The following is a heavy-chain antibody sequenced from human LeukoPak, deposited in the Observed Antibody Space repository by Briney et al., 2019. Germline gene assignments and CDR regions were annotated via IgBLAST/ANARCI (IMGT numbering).Heavy chain of an antibody. CDR3: ARVRVGATPWYGEFDY. Sequence: GGSLRLSCAASGFTFSSYAMHWVRQAPGKGLEWVAVISYDGSNKYYADSVKGRFTISRDNSKNTLYLQMNSLRAEDTAAYYCARVRVGATPWYGEFDYWGQGTLVTVSS. D-gene: IGHD1-26*01. V-gene: IGHV3-30-3*01. CDR2: ISYDGSNK. CDR1: GFTFSSYA. J-gene: IGHJ4*02.